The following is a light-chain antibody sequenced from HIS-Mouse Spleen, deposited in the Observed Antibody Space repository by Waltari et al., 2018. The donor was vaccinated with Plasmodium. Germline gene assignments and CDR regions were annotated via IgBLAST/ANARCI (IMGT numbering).Light chain of an antibody. CDR1: ALPKKY. J-gene: IGLJ3*02. V-gene: IGLV3-10*01. Sequence: SYELTQPPSVSVSPGQTARITCSGDALPKKYAYWYQQKSGQAPVLVIYEDSKRPSGCPGVFSGSSSGTMATLTISGAQVEDEADYYCYSTDSSGNHRVFGGGTKLTVL. CDR3: YSTDSSGNHRV. CDR2: EDS.